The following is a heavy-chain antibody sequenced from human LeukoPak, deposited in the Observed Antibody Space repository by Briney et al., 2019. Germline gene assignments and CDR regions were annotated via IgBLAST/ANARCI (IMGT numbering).Heavy chain of an antibody. CDR3: ARTRSSGYLTFDY. V-gene: IGHV4-4*02. D-gene: IGHD3-22*01. CDR1: GGSIINSNW. Sequence: PSGTLSLTCAVSGGSIINSNWWSWVRQPPGKGLEWIGEIDHSGSTSYNPSLKSRVTMSVDRSQNQFSLRLSTVTAADTAVYYCARTRSSGYLTFDYWGQGILVTVSS. J-gene: IGHJ4*02. CDR2: IDHSGST.